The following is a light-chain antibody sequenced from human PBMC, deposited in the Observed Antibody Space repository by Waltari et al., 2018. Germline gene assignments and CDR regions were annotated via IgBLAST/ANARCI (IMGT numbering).Light chain of an antibody. CDR1: SSDVGNFNL. V-gene: IGLV2-23*02. J-gene: IGLJ1*01. CDR3: CSYAGSRTYV. CDR2: QVS. Sequence: QSALTQPASVSGSPGQSLTISCTGTSSDVGNFNLASWYQQHPGKVPKLIISQVSKRPSGVSNHFSGSKSGNTASLTISGLRAEDEADYYCCSYAGSRTYVFGTGTKVTVL.